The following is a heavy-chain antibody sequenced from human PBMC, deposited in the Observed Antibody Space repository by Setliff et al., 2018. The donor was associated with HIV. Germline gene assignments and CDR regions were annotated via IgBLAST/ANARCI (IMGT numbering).Heavy chain of an antibody. J-gene: IGHJ5*02. CDR1: GGSLSDYY. CDR3: ARGSLGVGRRRPFDP. Sequence: SETLSLTCAVYGGSLSDYYWTWIRQPPGKGLEWIGEMNHSGSTNYKESLKSRVTMSVDTSNNHFSLNLNSVTAADTAVYYCARGSLGVGRRRPFDPWGQGTLVTVSS. CDR2: MNHSGST. D-gene: IGHD1-26*01. V-gene: IGHV4-34*01.